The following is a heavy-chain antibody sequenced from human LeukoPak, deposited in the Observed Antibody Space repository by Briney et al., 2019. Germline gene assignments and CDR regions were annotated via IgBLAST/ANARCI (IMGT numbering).Heavy chain of an antibody. D-gene: IGHD6-19*01. J-gene: IGHJ6*01. CDR3: AKNSGWPLDYYYYGMDV. CDR2: ISGSGGST. Sequence: GGSLRLSCAASGSTFSSYAMSWVRQAPGKGLEWVSAISGSGGSTYYADSVKGRFAISRDNSKNPLFLQMNSLRAEDTAVYYCAKNSGWPLDYYYYGMDVWGQGTTVTVSS. V-gene: IGHV3-23*01. CDR1: GSTFSSYA.